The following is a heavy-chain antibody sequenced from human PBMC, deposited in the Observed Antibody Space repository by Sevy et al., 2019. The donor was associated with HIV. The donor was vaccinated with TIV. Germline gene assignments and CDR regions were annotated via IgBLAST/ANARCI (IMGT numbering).Heavy chain of an antibody. CDR1: GFTFTYAW. J-gene: IGHJ6*02. CDR3: STDPIIVLLVTNGMDV. D-gene: IGHD2-8*02. Sequence: GGSLRLSCAASGFTFTYAWMTWVRQAPGKGLEWVGRIKSKADGGTTDYAEPVKGRFTISRDDSKNILYLQMNSLKTEDTAVYYCSTDPIIVLLVTNGMDVWGQGTTVTVSS. V-gene: IGHV3-15*01. CDR2: IKSKADGGTT.